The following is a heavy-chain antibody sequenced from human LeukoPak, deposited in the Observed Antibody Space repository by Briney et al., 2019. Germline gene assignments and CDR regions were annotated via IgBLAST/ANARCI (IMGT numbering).Heavy chain of an antibody. CDR1: GYSFTSYC. CDR3: AIFKHHLRPDY. J-gene: IGHJ4*02. D-gene: IGHD3-3*01. Sequence: GESLKISCKGSGYSFTSYCIGWVRQMPGKGLEWMGIIYPDDSDTRYSPSFQGQVTISADKSISTAYLQWSSLKASDTAMYYCAIFKHHLRPDYWGQGALVTVSS. V-gene: IGHV5-51*01. CDR2: IYPDDSDT.